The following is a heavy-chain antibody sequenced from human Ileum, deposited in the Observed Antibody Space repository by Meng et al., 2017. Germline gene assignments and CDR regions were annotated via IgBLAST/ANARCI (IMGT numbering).Heavy chain of an antibody. J-gene: IGHJ4*02. Sequence: QVQLLNGGAGLLKPSGTLSLTWAVSGGSFSGYYWTWIRQSPGKGLEWIGEINRGGNTNYNPSLKSRITMSVDTSKNQFFLNLTSVTPADTAVYYCARAWSSSWSFLDFWGQGGLVTVSS. V-gene: IGHV4-34*01. D-gene: IGHD6-13*01. CDR2: INRGGNT. CDR1: GGSFSGYY. CDR3: ARAWSSSWSFLDF.